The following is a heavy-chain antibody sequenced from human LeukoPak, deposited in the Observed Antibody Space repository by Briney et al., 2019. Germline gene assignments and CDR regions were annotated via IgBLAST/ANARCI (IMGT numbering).Heavy chain of an antibody. CDR1: GFTLTSYT. CDR2: ISSSSSDI. D-gene: IGHD1-1*01. CDR3: AREMNDRELDFYYGMDV. Sequence: GGSLRLSCAASGFTLTSYTMNWVRQAPGKGLEWVSSISSSSSDISYADSLKGRFTISRDNANNLLYVQMNSLRAEDMAVYFCAREMNDRELDFYYGMDVWGQGTTVTVSS. V-gene: IGHV3-21*01. J-gene: IGHJ6*02.